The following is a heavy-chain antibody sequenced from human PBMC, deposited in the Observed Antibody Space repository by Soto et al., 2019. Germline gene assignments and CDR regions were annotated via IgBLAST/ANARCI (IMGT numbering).Heavy chain of an antibody. CDR2: ISSDGGNT. CDR3: AKDLDDYSSAIDF. Sequence: GGSLRLSCAASGFTFSNYDMHWLRQAPGKGLEWVALISSDGGNTYYADSVKGRFTISRDNSKNTLYLEMNSLRAEDTAVYYCAKDLDDYSSAIDFWGQGTLVTVAS. CDR1: GFTFSNYD. J-gene: IGHJ4*02. D-gene: IGHD4-4*01. V-gene: IGHV3-30*18.